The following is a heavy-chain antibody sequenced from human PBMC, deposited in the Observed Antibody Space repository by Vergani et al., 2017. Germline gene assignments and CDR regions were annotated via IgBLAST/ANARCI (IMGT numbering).Heavy chain of an antibody. Sequence: QVQLVESGGGVVQPGRSLRLSCAASGFTFSSYGMHWVRQAPGKGLEWVAVIWYDGSNKYYADSVKGRFTISRDNSKNTLYMQINSLRAEDTAVYYCATKSXGTPGCQIGYFREWGQGTLVTVSS. D-gene: IGHD1-1*01. CDR1: GFTFSSYG. V-gene: IGHV3-33*01. J-gene: IGHJ1*01. CDR3: ATKSXGTPGCQIGYFRE. CDR2: IWYDGSNK.